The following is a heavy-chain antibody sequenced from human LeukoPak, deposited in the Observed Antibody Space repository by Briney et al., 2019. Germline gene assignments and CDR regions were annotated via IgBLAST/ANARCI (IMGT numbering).Heavy chain of an antibody. D-gene: IGHD3-10*02. CDR2: IYHSGST. Sequence: SETLSLTCAVSGSSISSGYYWGRIRQPPGKGLEWIGNIYHSGSTFNNPSLKSRVTISLDTSKTHFSLKLSSVTAADTAVYYCATGVGRDSGWYVPFDFWGQGTLVTVSS. CDR3: ATGVGRDSGWYVPFDF. CDR1: GSSISSGYY. J-gene: IGHJ4*02. V-gene: IGHV4-38-2*01.